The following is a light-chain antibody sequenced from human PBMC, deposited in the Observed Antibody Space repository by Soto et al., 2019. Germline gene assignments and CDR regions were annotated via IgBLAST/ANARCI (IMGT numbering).Light chain of an antibody. CDR3: CSYAGSYTFYV. J-gene: IGLJ1*01. CDR1: TSDVGGYNY. Sequence: QSALTQPRSVSGSPGQSVTISCTGTTSDVGGYNYVSWYQQHPGKVPKLMIYDVTKRPSGVPDRFSGSKSGNTASLTISGLRPADDADYYCCSYAGSYTFYVFGTGTKVTVL. CDR2: DVT. V-gene: IGLV2-11*01.